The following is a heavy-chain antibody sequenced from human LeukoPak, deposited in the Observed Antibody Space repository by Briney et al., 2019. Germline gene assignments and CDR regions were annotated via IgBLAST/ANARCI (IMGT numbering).Heavy chain of an antibody. V-gene: IGHV3-23*01. Sequence: GGSLRLSRAASGFTFSSYAMSWVRQAPGKGLEWVSAISGSGGSTYYADSVKGRFTISRDNSKNTLYLQMNSLRAEDTAVYYCARGEYQLPGDYWGQGTLVTVSS. CDR3: ARGEYQLPGDY. CDR1: GFTFSSYA. J-gene: IGHJ4*02. CDR2: ISGSGGST. D-gene: IGHD2-2*01.